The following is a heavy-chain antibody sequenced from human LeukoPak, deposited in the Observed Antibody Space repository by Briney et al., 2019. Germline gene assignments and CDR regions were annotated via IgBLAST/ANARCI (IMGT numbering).Heavy chain of an antibody. CDR1: GGSVSSGTYY. V-gene: IGHV4-61*01. CDR2: IYYSGST. Sequence: PSEPLSLACTVSGGSVSSGTYYWSWIRQPPGKGLEWIGYIYYSGSTNYNPSLKSRVTISVDTSKNQFSLKLSSVTAADTAVYYCARDRVRGNSNPFFDYWGQGTLVTVSS. D-gene: IGHD4-11*01. CDR3: ARDRVRGNSNPFFDY. J-gene: IGHJ4*02.